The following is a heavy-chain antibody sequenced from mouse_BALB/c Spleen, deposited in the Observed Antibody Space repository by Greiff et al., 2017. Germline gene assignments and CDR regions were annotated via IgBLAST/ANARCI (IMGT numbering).Heavy chain of an antibody. CDR1: GFTFSDYY. J-gene: IGHJ4*01. CDR3: ARGDYGNSGMDY. V-gene: IGHV5-4*02. D-gene: IGHD2-1*01. Sequence: VQLKQSGGGLVKPGGSLKLSCAASGFTFSDYYMYWVRQTPEKRLEWVATISDGGSYTYYPDSVKGRFTISRDNAKNNLYLQMSSLKSEDTAMYYCARGDYGNSGMDYWGQGTSVTVSS. CDR2: ISDGGSYT.